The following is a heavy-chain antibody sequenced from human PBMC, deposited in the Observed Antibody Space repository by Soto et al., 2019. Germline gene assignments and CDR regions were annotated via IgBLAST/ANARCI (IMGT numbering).Heavy chain of an antibody. CDR1: GFTFSSYA. D-gene: IGHD1-20*01. CDR3: AKGVTGTTYYYYGMDV. CDR2: ISGSGGST. Sequence: EVQLLESGGGLVQPGGSLRLSCAASGFTFSSYAMSWVRQAPGKGLEWVSAISGSGGSTYYADSVKGRFTISRDNSKNTLYLQINSLRAEDTAVYYCAKGVTGTTYYYYGMDVWGQGTTVTVSS. V-gene: IGHV3-23*01. J-gene: IGHJ6*02.